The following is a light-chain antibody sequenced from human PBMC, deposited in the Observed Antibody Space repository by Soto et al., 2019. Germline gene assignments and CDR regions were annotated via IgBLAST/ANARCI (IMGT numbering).Light chain of an antibody. CDR1: QGISSY. V-gene: IGKV1-8*01. CDR2: AAS. Sequence: AIRMTQSPSSLSASTGDRVTITCRASQGISSYLAWYQQKPGKAPKLLIYAASTLQSGVPSRFSGSGYGTEFTLIISCLQSEDFATYYCQLYYSYPVYTFGQGTKLEIK. J-gene: IGKJ2*01. CDR3: QLYYSYPVYT.